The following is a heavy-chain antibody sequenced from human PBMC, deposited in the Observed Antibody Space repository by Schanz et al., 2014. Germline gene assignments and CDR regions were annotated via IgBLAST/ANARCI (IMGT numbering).Heavy chain of an antibody. Sequence: EVRLVESGGGLVEPGGSLRLSCSGSGFTFSEVYMSWVRQAPGKGLEWISSMYINSGSTYYADSVKGRFTIPRDTSENTLFLQMNNLRAEDTAVYYCARDKGGYYPFDYWGQGTLVTVSS. D-gene: IGHD3-3*01. J-gene: IGHJ4*02. V-gene: IGHV3-66*01. CDR3: ARDKGGYYPFDY. CDR1: GFTFSEVY. CDR2: MYINSGST.